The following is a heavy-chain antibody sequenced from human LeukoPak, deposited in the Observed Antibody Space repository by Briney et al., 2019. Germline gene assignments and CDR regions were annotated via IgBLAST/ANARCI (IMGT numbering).Heavy chain of an antibody. CDR3: ARYSGSYHTYFDS. CDR1: GYTFSSYY. V-gene: IGHV1-46*01. CDR2: INPSGGIT. Sequence: ASVEVSFKASGYTFSSYYIHWVRPAPGQGLEWMGIINPSGGITTYAQKFEGRVTMTRDTSTSTVDMKLSRLRSEDTAVYYCARYSGSYHTYFDSWGQGTLVTVSS. D-gene: IGHD1-26*01. J-gene: IGHJ4*02.